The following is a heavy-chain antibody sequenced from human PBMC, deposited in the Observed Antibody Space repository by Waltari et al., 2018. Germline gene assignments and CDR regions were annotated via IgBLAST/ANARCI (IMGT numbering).Heavy chain of an antibody. J-gene: IGHJ6*02. Sequence: EVQLVESGGGLVQPGRSLRLSCTTSGFTFGDHALSWFRQAPGKGLEWVGFIRSKTYGGTADYAASGRGRFTVSRDDSKSIAYLEMYSLKTEDTAVYYCSRVSASGDGMDVWGQGTTVTVSS. V-gene: IGHV3-49*03. CDR1: GFTFGDHA. CDR3: SRVSASGDGMDV. D-gene: IGHD3-16*01. CDR2: IRSKTYGGTA.